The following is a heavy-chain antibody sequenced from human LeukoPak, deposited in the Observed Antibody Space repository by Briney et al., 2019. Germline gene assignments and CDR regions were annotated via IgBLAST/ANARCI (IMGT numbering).Heavy chain of an antibody. V-gene: IGHV3-23*01. CDR2: ISGSGGST. CDR1: GFTFSSYA. J-gene: IGHJ5*02. D-gene: IGHD3-10*01. Sequence: SGGSLRLSCAASGFTFSSYAMSWVRQAPGKGLEWVSAISGSGGSTYYADSVKGRFAISRDNSKNTLYLQMNSLRAEDTAVYYCAKGTPSNYYGSGSYGDHWGQGTLVTVSS. CDR3: AKGTPSNYYGSGSYGDH.